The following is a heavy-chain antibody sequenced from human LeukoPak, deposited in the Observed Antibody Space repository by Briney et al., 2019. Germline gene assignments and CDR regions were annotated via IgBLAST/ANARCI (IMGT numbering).Heavy chain of an antibody. D-gene: IGHD2-15*01. CDR3: TKIANGGLSDY. CDR2: IHYSGIT. Sequence: SETLSLTCTVSDGSISGYYWAWIRQPPGKVLEWIGYIHYSGITNYNPSLKSRVTMSVDTSKNQFSLILTSLTAADTAVYYCTKIANGGLSDYWGQGTLVTVSS. V-gene: IGHV4-59*01. CDR1: DGSISGYY. J-gene: IGHJ4*02.